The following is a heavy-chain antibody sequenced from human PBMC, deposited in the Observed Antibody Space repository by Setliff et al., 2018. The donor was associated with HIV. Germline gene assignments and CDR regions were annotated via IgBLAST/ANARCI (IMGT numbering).Heavy chain of an antibody. D-gene: IGHD5-12*01. J-gene: IGHJ4*02. CDR3: ARVGDGYNSFDY. Sequence: GASVKVSCKASGYTFTTYYIHWVRQAPGHGLGWMGIINPSGGSTSYSQKFQGRVTMTRDTSTSTVYMELNSLRSEDTAVYYCARVGDGYNSFDYWGQGTLVTVSS. CDR1: GYTFTTYY. CDR2: INPSGGST. V-gene: IGHV1-46*01.